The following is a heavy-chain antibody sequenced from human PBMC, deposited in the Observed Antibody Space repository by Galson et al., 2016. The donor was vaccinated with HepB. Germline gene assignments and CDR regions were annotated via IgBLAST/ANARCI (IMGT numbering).Heavy chain of an antibody. CDR1: GYTFTSYG. J-gene: IGHJ4*02. D-gene: IGHD2-2*01. Sequence: QSGAEVKKPGASVKVSCKASGYTFTSYGISWVRQAPGQGLEWMGWISTYNDKTNYAQKLQDRFTMTTDTSTTTAYMELRSLRSDDTAVYYCARALQCCSSNSGPVGYWGQGTLVTVSS. V-gene: IGHV1-18*01. CDR3: ARALQCCSSNSGPVGY. CDR2: ISTYNDKT.